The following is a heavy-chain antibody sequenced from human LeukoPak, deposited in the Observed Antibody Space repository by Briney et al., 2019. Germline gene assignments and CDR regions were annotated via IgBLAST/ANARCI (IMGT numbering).Heavy chain of an antibody. J-gene: IGHJ3*02. Sequence: PSETLSLTCAVYGGSFXGXXXXXXXXXPGXXXXWXGEIXXXXXXXYNPSXKSRVTISVDTSKNQFSLKLSSVTAADTAVYYCARVYYYDSSGYYYYARYDAFDIWGQGTMVTVSS. CDR3: ARVYYYDSSGYYYYARYDAFDI. V-gene: IGHV4-34*01. CDR2: IXXXXXX. D-gene: IGHD3-22*01. CDR1: GGSFXGXX.